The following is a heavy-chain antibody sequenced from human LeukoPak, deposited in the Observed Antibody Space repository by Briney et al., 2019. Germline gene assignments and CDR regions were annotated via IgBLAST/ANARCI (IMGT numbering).Heavy chain of an antibody. CDR2: IHYTRST. CDR3: ARVYQSAEYYFDY. V-gene: IGHV4-59*01. D-gene: IGHD2-2*01. CDR1: GGSIDSYY. J-gene: IGHJ4*02. Sequence: SETLSLTCTVSGGSIDSYYWSWIRQPPGKGLEWIGYIHYTRSTEYHPSLKSRVTISLDTSKNQFSLKLTSVTAADTAVYYCARVYQSAEYYFDYWGQGNLVSVSS.